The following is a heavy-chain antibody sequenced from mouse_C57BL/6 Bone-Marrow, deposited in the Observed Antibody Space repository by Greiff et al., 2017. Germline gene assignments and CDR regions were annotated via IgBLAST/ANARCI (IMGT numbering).Heavy chain of an antibody. V-gene: IGHV5-2*03. CDR2: INSDGGST. CDR1: EYEFPSHD. CDR3: ARHDYGSSLAWFAY. Sequence: EVMLVESGGGLVQPGESLKLSCESNEYEFPSHDMSWVRTTPEKRLELVAAINSDGGSTYYPDTMERRFIISRDNTKKTLYLQMSSLRSEATALYYGARHDYGSSLAWFAYWGQGTLVTVSA. J-gene: IGHJ3*01. D-gene: IGHD1-1*01.